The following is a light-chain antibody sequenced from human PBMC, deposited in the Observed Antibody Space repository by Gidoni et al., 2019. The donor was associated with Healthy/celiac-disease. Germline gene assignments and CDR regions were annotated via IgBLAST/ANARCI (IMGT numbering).Light chain of an antibody. CDR1: QSISSY. CDR2: AAS. CDR3: QQSYSTP. J-gene: IGKJ4*01. Sequence: DIQMTQSPSSLSASVGDRVTITCRASQSISSYLNWYQQKPGKAPKLLIYAASSLQSGVPSRFSGSGSGTDFTLTISSLQPEDFAPYYCQQSYSTPFGGGTKVEIK. V-gene: IGKV1-39*01.